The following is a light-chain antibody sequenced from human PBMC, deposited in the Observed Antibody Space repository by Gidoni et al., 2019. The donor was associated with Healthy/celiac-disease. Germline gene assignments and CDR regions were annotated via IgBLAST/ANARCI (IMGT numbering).Light chain of an antibody. CDR2: CES. V-gene: IGKV3-20*01. J-gene: IGKJ2*01. Sequence: SVLTQSLGTLSLSPGDSATLSCRASQSVSSRYVAWYQQKPCQAPSLLIYCESSRATGIPDRFSGSGSGTDFTLTISRLEPEDFAVYYCQQYGSSGYTFGQGTKLEIK. CDR3: QQYGSSGYT. CDR1: QSVSSRY.